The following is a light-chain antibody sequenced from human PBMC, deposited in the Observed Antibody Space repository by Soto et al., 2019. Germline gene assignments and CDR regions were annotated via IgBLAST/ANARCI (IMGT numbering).Light chain of an antibody. Sequence: QSVLTQPASVSGSPGQSITISCTGTSSDVGGYNYVSWYQQHPGKATKLMIYEVSNRPSGVSNRFSGSKSGNTASLTISGLHAEDEADYYCSSYTSSSTYVFGTGTKVTVL. CDR2: EVS. J-gene: IGLJ1*01. V-gene: IGLV2-14*01. CDR3: SSYTSSSTYV. CDR1: SSDVGGYNY.